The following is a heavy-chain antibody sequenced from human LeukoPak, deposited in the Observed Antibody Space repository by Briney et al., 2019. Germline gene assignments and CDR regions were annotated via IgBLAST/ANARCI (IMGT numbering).Heavy chain of an antibody. Sequence: PGGSPRLSCAASGFTFSTYDMTWVRQAPGKGLEWVSSIGSSSSYIYYTDSVKGRFTISRDNAKNSLYLQMNSLRAEDTAVYYCAKDAWFDYWGQGTLVTVSS. J-gene: IGHJ5*01. CDR3: AKDAWFDY. CDR2: IGSSSSYI. V-gene: IGHV3-21*01. CDR1: GFTFSTYD.